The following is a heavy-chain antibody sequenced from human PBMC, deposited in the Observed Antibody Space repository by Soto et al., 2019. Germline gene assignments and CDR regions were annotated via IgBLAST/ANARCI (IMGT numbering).Heavy chain of an antibody. CDR2: ISYDGTYK. D-gene: IGHD5-12*01. CDR3: ANEVDVAFSSLQYGMDV. Sequence: VGSLRLSCAASGFTFNNFAMHWVRQAPGKGLEWVAFISYDGTYKYYADSVRGRFTVYRDNSKSTLFLQMNSLKFEDTAVYVCANEVDVAFSSLQYGMDVWGQGTTVTVS. V-gene: IGHV3-30*14. CDR1: GFTFNNFA. J-gene: IGHJ6*02.